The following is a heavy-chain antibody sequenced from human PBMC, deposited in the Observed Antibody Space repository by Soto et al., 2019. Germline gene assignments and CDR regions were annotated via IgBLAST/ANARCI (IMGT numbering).Heavy chain of an antibody. CDR1: GYSFTSYW. V-gene: IGHV5-51*01. CDR2: IYPGDSDT. J-gene: IGHJ6*01. CDR3: ARQRIAAARYYYGMDV. Sequence: GESLKISCKGSGYSFTSYWIGWVRQMPGKGLEWMGIIYPGDSDTRYSPSFQGQVTISADKSISTAYLQWSSLKASDTAMYYCARQRIAAARYYYGMDVWGQGTTVTVSS. D-gene: IGHD6-13*01.